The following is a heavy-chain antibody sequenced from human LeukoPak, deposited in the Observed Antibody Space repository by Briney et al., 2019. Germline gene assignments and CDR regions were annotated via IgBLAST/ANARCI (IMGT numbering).Heavy chain of an antibody. CDR3: ARERTAMVSDY. CDR1: GFTFSSYS. CDR2: ISSSSSTI. Sequence: GGSLRLSCAASGFTFSSYSMNWVRQAPGKGLEWVSYISSSSSTIYYADSVKGRFTISRDNAKNSLYLQMNSLRAEDTAVYCCARERTAMVSDYWGQGTLVTVSS. J-gene: IGHJ4*02. V-gene: IGHV3-48*01. D-gene: IGHD5-18*01.